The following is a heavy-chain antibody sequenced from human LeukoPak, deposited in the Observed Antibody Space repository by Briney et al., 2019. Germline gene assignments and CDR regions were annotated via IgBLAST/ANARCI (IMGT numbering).Heavy chain of an antibody. V-gene: IGHV3-48*04. CDR3: ATEGSGAGSFGH. CDR2: MSRPGSAI. J-gene: IGHJ4*02. CDR1: GFTFSSYS. Sequence: GGSLRLSCAASGFTFSSYSMNWVRQVPGKGLEWISYMSRPGSAIYYSASVKGRFTISRDSAKNSLYLQMNNLRPEDTALYYCATEGSGAGSFGHWGRGTLVAVSS. D-gene: IGHD3-10*01.